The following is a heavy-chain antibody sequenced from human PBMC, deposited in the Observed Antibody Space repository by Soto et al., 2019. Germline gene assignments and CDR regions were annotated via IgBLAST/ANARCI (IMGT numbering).Heavy chain of an antibody. CDR3: ASSPVRDFYDSSGGWYFDL. CDR2: IYYSGST. V-gene: IGHV4-61*01. CDR1: GVSASSGRFY. D-gene: IGHD3-22*01. J-gene: IGHJ2*01. Sequence: QVQLQESGPGLVKPSETGSLTCIGSGVSASSGRFYWSWILQPPGHGPQWVGYIYYSGSTNNNPSLKSRVTISLDTSKNQFSLKWRSVTAADPAVFYCASSPVRDFYDSSGGWYFDLWGRGTLVTVSS.